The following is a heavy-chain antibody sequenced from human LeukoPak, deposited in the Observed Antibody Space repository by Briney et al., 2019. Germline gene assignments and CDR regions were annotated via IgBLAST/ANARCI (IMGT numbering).Heavy chain of an antibody. V-gene: IGHV4-31*03. Sequence: SETLPLTCTVSGGSISSGGYYWSWIRQHPGKGLEWIGYIYYSGSTYYNPSLKSRVTISVDTSKNQFSLKLSSVTAADTAVYYCARGFRRRIFDYWGQGTLVTVSS. CDR2: IYYSGST. J-gene: IGHJ4*02. D-gene: IGHD2-21*01. CDR3: ARGFRRRIFDY. CDR1: GGSISSGGYY.